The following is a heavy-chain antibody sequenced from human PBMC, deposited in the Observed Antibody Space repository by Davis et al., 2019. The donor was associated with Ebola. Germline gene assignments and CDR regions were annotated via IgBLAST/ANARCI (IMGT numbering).Heavy chain of an antibody. CDR3: TTDLYYDFWSGYLYYYMDV. Sequence: PGGSLRLSCAASGFTFSNAWMSWVRQAPGKGLEWVGRIKSKTDGGTTDYAAPVKGRFTISRDDSKNTLYLQMNSLKTEDTAVYYCTTDLYYDFWSGYLYYYMDVWGKGTTVTVSS. J-gene: IGHJ6*03. CDR2: IKSKTDGGTT. V-gene: IGHV3-15*01. CDR1: GFTFSNAW. D-gene: IGHD3-3*01.